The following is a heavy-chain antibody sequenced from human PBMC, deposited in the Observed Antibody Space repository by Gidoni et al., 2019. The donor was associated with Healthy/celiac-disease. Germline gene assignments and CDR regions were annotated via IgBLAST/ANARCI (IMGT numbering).Heavy chain of an antibody. CDR3: ARDPAQSGWQYFDY. V-gene: IGHV1-69*01. D-gene: IGHD6-19*01. Sequence: QVQLVQSGAEVKKPGSSVKVSCKASGGTFSSYAISSVRQAPGQGLEWIVGIIPILCTANYAQKFQGRVTITADESTSTAYMELSSLRSEDTAVYYCARDPAQSGWQYFDYWGKGTLVTVSS. J-gene: IGHJ4*02. CDR2: IIPILCTA. CDR1: GGTFSSYA.